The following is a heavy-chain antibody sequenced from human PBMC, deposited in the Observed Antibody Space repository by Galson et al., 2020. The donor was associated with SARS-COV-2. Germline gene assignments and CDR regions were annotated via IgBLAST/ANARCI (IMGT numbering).Heavy chain of an antibody. CDR1: GYSFPNYW. J-gene: IGHJ3*02. V-gene: IGHV5-51*01. CDR3: ARPPYNTSSSGALDI. CDR2: IYPGDSDT. D-gene: IGHD1-20*01. Sequence: KIGESLKISCKGSGYSFPNYWIGWVRQMPGKGLEWMGIIYPGDSDTRYSPSFQGQVTISADKSISTAYLHWSSLKASDTAMYYCARPPYNTSSSGALDIWGQGTMVTVSS.